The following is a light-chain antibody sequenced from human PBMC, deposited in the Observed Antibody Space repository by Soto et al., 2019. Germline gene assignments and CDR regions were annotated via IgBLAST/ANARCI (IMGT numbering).Light chain of an antibody. CDR1: HIIISSS. V-gene: IGKV3-20*01. Sequence: EIVLTQSPGTLSLSPGERATLSCRASHIIISSSLAWYQQIPGQPPRLLIYDVSSRAPGIPDRFSGSGSGTDFTLTISRLEPEDFAVYSCQLYDSSAYTFGQGTKLEIE. J-gene: IGKJ2*01. CDR2: DVS. CDR3: QLYDSSAYT.